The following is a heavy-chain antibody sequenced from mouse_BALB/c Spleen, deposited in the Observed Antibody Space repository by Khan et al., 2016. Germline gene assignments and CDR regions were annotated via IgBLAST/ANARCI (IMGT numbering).Heavy chain of an antibody. J-gene: IGHJ1*01. CDR2: VNPNNGGT. CDR1: GYSFTGYY. D-gene: IGHD2-1*01. V-gene: IGHV1-26*01. Sequence: VQLQQSGPDLVKPGASVTISCKASGYSFTGYYMHWVKQSHGKSLEWIGGVNPNNGGTSYNQKFKGKAILTVDKSSSTAYMELRSLTSEDSAVYYCARGGNYGNFDVWGAGTTVTVSS. CDR3: ARGGNYGNFDV.